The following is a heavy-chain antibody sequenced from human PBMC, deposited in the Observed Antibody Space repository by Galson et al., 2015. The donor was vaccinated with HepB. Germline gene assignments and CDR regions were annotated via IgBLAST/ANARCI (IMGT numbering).Heavy chain of an antibody. V-gene: IGHV4-39*01. CDR2: IYYSGST. J-gene: IGHJ4*02. CDR3: ARQWAGESSGSSRDY. CDR1: GGSISSSSYY. Sequence: ETLSLTCTVSGGSISSSSYYWGWIRQPPGKGLEWIGSIYYSGSTYYNPSLKSRVTISVDTSKNQFSLKLSSVTAADTAVYYCARQWAGESSGSSRDYWGQGTLVTVSS. D-gene: IGHD6-19*01.